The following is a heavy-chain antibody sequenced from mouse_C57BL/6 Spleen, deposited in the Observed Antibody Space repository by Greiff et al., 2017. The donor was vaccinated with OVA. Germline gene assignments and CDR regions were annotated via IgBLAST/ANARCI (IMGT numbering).Heavy chain of an antibody. CDR2: IDPSDSET. CDR3: AREGRYSNYPDY. J-gene: IGHJ2*01. V-gene: IGHV1-52*01. D-gene: IGHD2-5*01. Sequence: QVQLQQPGAELVRPGSSVKLSCKASGYTFTSYWMHWVKQRPIQGLEWIGNIDPSDSETHYNQKFKDKATLTVDKSSSTAYMQLSSLTAEDSAVYYCAREGRYSNYPDYWGKGTTLTVSS. CDR1: GYTFTSYW.